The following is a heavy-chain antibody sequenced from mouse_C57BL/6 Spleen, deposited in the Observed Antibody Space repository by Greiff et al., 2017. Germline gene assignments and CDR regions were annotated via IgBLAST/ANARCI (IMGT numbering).Heavy chain of an antibody. CDR1: GYTFTSYW. CDR2: IYPGSGST. D-gene: IGHD1-1*01. CDR3: ALYYGSSYSYYYAMDY. Sequence: QVHVKQPGAELVKPGASVKMSCKASGYTFTSYWITWVKQRPGQGLEWIGDIYPGSGSTNYNEKFKSKATLTVDTSSSTAYMQLSSLTSEDSAVYYCALYYGSSYSYYYAMDYWGQGTSVTVSS. J-gene: IGHJ4*01. V-gene: IGHV1-55*01.